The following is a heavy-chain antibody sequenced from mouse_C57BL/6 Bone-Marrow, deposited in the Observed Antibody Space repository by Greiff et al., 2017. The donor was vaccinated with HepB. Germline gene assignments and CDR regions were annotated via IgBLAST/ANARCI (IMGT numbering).Heavy chain of an antibody. CDR3: ARDLLLRCRGFAY. V-gene: IGHV2-2*01. J-gene: IGHJ3*01. CDR1: GFSLTSYG. Sequence: QVQLQQSGPGLVQPSQSLSITCTVSGFSLTSYGVHWVRQSPGKGLEWLGVIWSGGSTDYNAAFISRLSISKDNSKSQVFFKMNSLQADDTAIYYCARDLLLRCRGFAYWGQGTLVTVSA. D-gene: IGHD1-1*01. CDR2: IWSGGST.